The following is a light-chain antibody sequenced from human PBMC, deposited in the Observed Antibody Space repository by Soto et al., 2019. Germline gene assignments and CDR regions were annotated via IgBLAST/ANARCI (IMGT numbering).Light chain of an antibody. V-gene: IGLV2-14*01. J-gene: IGLJ1*01. CDR1: SSDIGGCKF. Sequence: QSALTQPASVSGSPGQSITISCTGISSDIGGCKFVSWYQQHPGKAPKMMIYEVSNRPSGVSNRFSGSKSGNTASLTISGLQAEDEADYYCSSCTSSSTLVFGTGTKLTVL. CDR2: EVS. CDR3: SSCTSSSTLV.